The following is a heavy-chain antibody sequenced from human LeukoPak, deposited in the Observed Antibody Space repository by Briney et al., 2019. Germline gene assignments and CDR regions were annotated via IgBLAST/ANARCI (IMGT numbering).Heavy chain of an antibody. CDR3: ARVVVVPAAITYNWFDP. V-gene: IGHV1-69*13. Sequence: SVKVSCKASGGTFSSYAISWVRQAPGQGLEWMGGIIPIFGTANYAQKFQGRVTITADESTSTAYMELSSLRSEDTAVYYCARVVVVPAAITYNWFDPWGQGTLVTVSS. J-gene: IGHJ5*02. D-gene: IGHD2-2*02. CDR2: IIPIFGTA. CDR1: GGTFSSYA.